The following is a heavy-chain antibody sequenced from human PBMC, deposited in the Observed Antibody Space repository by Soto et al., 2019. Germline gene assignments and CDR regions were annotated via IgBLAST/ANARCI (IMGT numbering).Heavy chain of an antibody. J-gene: IGHJ4*02. CDR3: AGFGGSYKDRYLDY. V-gene: IGHV4-39*01. D-gene: IGHD1-26*01. Sequence: SETLSLTCTVSGGSTGSSLYQWAWNRQPPGKGLEWIGNVYYNGNTYYKASLRSRVTISVDTSNNQFSLKVTSVTAADTVVFYCAGFGGSYKDRYLDYWGQGTLVPVS. CDR1: GGSTGSSLYQ. CDR2: VYYNGNT.